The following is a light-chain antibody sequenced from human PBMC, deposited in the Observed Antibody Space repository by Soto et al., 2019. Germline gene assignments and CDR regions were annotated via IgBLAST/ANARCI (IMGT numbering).Light chain of an antibody. CDR3: QQYGSSPWT. J-gene: IGKJ1*01. V-gene: IGKV3-20*01. Sequence: ETVWTQSPATLSFSPGERATLSFRASQSVSSYLTWYQQKPGQAPRLLIYDESNRATGIPVRFSGSGSGTDFTLTISRLEPEDFAVYYCQQYGSSPWTFGQGNKVDIK. CDR2: DES. CDR1: QSVSSY.